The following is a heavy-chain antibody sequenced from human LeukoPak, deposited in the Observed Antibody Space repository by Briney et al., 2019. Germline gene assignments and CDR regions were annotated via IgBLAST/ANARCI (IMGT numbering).Heavy chain of an antibody. J-gene: IGHJ4*02. Sequence: SETLSLTCAVYGGSFSGYYWSWIRQPPGKGLEWIGEINHSGSTNYSPSLKSRVTISVDTSKNQFSLKLSSVTAADTAVYYCASIPRYDSSGDYYFDYWGQGTLVTVSS. CDR1: GGSFSGYY. V-gene: IGHV4-34*01. CDR3: ASIPRYDSSGDYYFDY. D-gene: IGHD3-22*01. CDR2: INHSGST.